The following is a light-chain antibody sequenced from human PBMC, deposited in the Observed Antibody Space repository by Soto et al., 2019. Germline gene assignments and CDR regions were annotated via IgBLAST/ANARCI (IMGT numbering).Light chain of an antibody. V-gene: IGKV1-5*01. CDR1: KSISGW. Sequence: DIQMTQSPSPLSASVGDRVTITCRASKSISGWLAWYQQKPWKDQKLLIYEASILQSGVPSRFSGSGSGAEFTLTISSLQLDDFATDNWQQYDSYSWTFGQGTKVEIK. CDR2: EAS. CDR3: QQYDSYSWT. J-gene: IGKJ1*01.